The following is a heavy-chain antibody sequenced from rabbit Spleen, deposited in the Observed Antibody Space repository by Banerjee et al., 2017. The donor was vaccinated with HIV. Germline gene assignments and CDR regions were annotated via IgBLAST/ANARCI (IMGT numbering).Heavy chain of an antibody. Sequence: QQLVESGGGLVKPGASLTLTCKASGFSFSSGYYMSWVRQAPGKGLEWIGCIGAGTGTTYYATWAKGRFTISNPSSTTVTLQMTSLTAADTATYFCARDSGTSFSTYGMDLWGPGTLVTVS. D-gene: IGHD8-1*01. V-gene: IGHV1S40*01. CDR1: GFSFSSGYY. CDR2: IGAGTGTT. CDR3: ARDSGTSFSTYGMDL. J-gene: IGHJ6*01.